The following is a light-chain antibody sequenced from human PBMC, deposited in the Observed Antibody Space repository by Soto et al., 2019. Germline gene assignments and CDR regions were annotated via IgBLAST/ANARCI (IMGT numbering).Light chain of an antibody. CDR1: QSVSSGY. V-gene: IGKV3-20*01. Sequence: IVLTQSPGTLSLSPGERATLSCRASQSVSSGYLAWYQQKPGQALRLLIYGTSSRATGIADRFSGIGSGTDFTLSISRMAPEDLAVDDCQRYGSLITFGQGTRLEIK. CDR2: GTS. CDR3: QRYGSLIT. J-gene: IGKJ5*01.